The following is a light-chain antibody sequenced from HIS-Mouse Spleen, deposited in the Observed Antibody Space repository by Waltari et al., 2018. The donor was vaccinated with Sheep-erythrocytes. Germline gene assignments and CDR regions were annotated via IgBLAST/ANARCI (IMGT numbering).Light chain of an antibody. V-gene: IGKV1-39*01. CDR2: AAS. CDR1: QSFSSY. Sequence: DIQMTQSPSSLSASVVDRVTITCRASQSFSSYLNWYQQKPGKAPKLLIYAASSLQSGVPSRFSGSGSGTDFTLTISSLQPEDFATYYCQQSYSTPQFTFGPGTKVDIK. CDR3: QQSYSTPQFT. J-gene: IGKJ3*01.